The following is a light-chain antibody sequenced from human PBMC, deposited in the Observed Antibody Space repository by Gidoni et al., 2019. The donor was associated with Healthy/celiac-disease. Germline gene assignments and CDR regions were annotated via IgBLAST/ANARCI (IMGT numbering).Light chain of an antibody. V-gene: IGKV3-20*01. CDR2: GAS. Sequence: EIVLTQSPGTLSLSPGERATLSCRASQSVSSSYLAWYQQKPGQAPRLLIYGASSRATGIPDRFSGCGSGTDFTLTISRLEPEDFAVYYCQQYGSSHWTFXQXTKVEIK. CDR1: QSVSSSY. J-gene: IGKJ1*01. CDR3: QQYGSSHWT.